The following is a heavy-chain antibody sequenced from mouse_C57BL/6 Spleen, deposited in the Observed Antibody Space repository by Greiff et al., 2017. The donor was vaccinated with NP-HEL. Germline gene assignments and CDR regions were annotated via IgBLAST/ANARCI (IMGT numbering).Heavy chain of an antibody. D-gene: IGHD2-4*01. Sequence: QVQLQQPGAELVRPGTSVKLSCKASGYTFTSYWMHWVKQRPGQGLEWIGVIDPSDSYTNYNQKFKGKATLTVDTSSSTAYMQLSSLTSEDSAVYYCARFYYDYDGRTWFAYWGQGTLVTVSA. J-gene: IGHJ3*01. CDR3: ARFYYDYDGRTWFAY. V-gene: IGHV1-59*01. CDR1: GYTFTSYW. CDR2: IDPSDSYT.